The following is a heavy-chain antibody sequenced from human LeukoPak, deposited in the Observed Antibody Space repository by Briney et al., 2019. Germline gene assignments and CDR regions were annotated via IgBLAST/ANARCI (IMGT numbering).Heavy chain of an antibody. Sequence: ASVEVSCKASGGTFSSYAISWVRQASGQGLEWMGGIIPIFGTANYAQKFQGRVTITTDESTSTAYMALSSLRSEDTAVYYCARGKYNWNYYYMDVWGKGTTVTVSS. CDR2: IIPIFGTA. J-gene: IGHJ6*03. CDR1: GGTFSSYA. V-gene: IGHV1-69*05. CDR3: ARGKYNWNYYYMDV. D-gene: IGHD1-20*01.